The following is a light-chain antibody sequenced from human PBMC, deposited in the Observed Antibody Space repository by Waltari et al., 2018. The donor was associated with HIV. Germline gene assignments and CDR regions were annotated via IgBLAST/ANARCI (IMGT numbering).Light chain of an antibody. Sequence: QSVLTQPPSASGTLGQRVTMSCSGSSSNIGSNTVNWYQQLPGTAPKLLMYSNNQRPSGVPDRFSGSKSGTSASLAISGLQSEDEADYYCAAWDDSLNGVIFGGGTKLTVL. J-gene: IGLJ2*01. CDR3: AAWDDSLNGVI. CDR2: SNN. V-gene: IGLV1-44*01. CDR1: SSNIGSNT.